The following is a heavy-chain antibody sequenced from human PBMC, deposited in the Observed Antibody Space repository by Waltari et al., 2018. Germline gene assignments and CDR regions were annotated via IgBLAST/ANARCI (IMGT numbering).Heavy chain of an antibody. CDR2: MLWKGGMM. V-gene: IGHV3-9*01. D-gene: IGHD6-19*01. CDR3: VKVGLGGGWYQGWFDP. Sequence: EVQLVESGGGLVQPGRSLRLSCAASGCTFIDYAIYWVGQAPGRGLEWVSGMLWKGGMMGYAGSMKGPFTISRANARNSLYLQMNSLRAEDTALYYCVKVGLGGGWYQGWFDPWGQGTLVTVSS. J-gene: IGHJ5*02. CDR1: GCTFIDYA.